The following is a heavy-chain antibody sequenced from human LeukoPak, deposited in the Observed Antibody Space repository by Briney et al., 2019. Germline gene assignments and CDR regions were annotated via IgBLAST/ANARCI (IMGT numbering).Heavy chain of an antibody. Sequence: PSETLSLTCAVYGGSFSGYYWSWIRQPPGKGLEWIGEINHSGSTNYNPSLKSRVTISVDTSKNQFSLKLSSVTAADTAVYYCARPGYCSGGSCYSRYYYYYMDVWGKGTTVTVSS. CDR1: GGSFSGYY. CDR3: ARPGYCSGGSCYSRYYYYYMDV. CDR2: INHSGST. V-gene: IGHV4-34*01. D-gene: IGHD2-15*01. J-gene: IGHJ6*03.